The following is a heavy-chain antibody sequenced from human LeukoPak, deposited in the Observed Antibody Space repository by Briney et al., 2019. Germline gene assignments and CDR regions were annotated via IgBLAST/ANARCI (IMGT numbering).Heavy chain of an antibody. CDR1: GGSISSGGYY. CDR3: AREGDDEGYCSGGSRYSFDP. J-gene: IGHJ5*02. CDR2: IYYSGST. D-gene: IGHD2-15*01. V-gene: IGHV4-31*03. Sequence: SQTLSLTCTVSGGSISSGGYYWSWIRQHPGKGLEWIGYIYYSGSTYYNPSLKSRVTISVDTSKNQFSLKLGSVTAADTAVYYCAREGDDEGYCSGGSRYSFDPWGQGTLVTVSS.